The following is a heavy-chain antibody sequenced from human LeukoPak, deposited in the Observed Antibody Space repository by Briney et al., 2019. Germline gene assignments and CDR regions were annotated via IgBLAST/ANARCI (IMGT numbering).Heavy chain of an antibody. J-gene: IGHJ4*02. CDR3: ARAPNWNDVSFDY. CDR1: GFTFSDYY. CDR2: ISSSGSTI. Sequence: GGSLRLSCAASGFTFSDYYMSWIRQAPGKGLEWVSYISSSGSTIYYADSVKGRFTISRDNVKNSLYLQMNSLRAEDTAVYYCARAPNWNDVSFDYWGQGTLVTVSS. D-gene: IGHD1-20*01. V-gene: IGHV3-11*01.